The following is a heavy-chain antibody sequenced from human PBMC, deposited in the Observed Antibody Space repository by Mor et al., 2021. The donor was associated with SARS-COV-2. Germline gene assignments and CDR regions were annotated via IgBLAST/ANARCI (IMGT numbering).Heavy chain of an antibody. J-gene: IGHJ3*02. D-gene: IGHD2-2*01. CDR3: AREGECTTASGAFDI. CDR2: SCDGNTK. V-gene: IGHV3-30-3*01. Sequence: SCDGNTKRYAESVKGRFTISRDNSKNTLDLEMNSLKVEDTAMYYCAREGECTTASGAFDIWGQGTTVTVSS.